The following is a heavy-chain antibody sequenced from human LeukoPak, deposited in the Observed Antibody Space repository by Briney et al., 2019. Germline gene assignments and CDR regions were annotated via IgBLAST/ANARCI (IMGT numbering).Heavy chain of an antibody. J-gene: IGHJ4*02. CDR1: GFTFSSYS. CDR2: ISSSSSYI. D-gene: IGHD5-24*01. V-gene: IGHV3-21*01. Sequence: GGSLRLSCAASGFTFSSYSMNWVRQAPGKGLEWVSSISSSSSYIYYADSVKGRFTISRDNAKNSLYLQMNSLRAEDTAVYYCAKLWLQVPSLIDYWGQGTLVTVSS. CDR3: AKLWLQVPSLIDY.